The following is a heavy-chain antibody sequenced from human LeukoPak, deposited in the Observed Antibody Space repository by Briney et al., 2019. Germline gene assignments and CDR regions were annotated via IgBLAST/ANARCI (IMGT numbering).Heavy chain of an antibody. CDR2: IIPIFGTA. V-gene: IGHV1-69*13. J-gene: IGHJ4*02. Sequence: ASVKVSCKASGGTFSSYAISWVRQAPGQGLEWMGGIIPIFGTANYAQKFQGRVTITADESTSTAYMELSSLRPEDTAVYYCARDLAARGDYWGQGTLVTVSS. D-gene: IGHD6-6*01. CDR3: ARDLAARGDY. CDR1: GGTFSSYA.